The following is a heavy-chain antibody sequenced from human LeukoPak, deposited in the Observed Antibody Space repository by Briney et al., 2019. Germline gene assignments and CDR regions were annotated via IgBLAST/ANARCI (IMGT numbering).Heavy chain of an antibody. V-gene: IGHV4-39*01. Sequence: SETLSLTRTVSGGSISSSSYYWGWIRQPPGKGLEWIGSIYYSGSTYYNPPLKSRVTISVDTSKNQFSLKLSSVTAADTAVYYCARRSRDTKTFDPWGQGTLVTVSS. CDR3: ARRSRDTKTFDP. J-gene: IGHJ5*02. CDR1: GGSISSSSYY. CDR2: IYYSGST. D-gene: IGHD2-2*01.